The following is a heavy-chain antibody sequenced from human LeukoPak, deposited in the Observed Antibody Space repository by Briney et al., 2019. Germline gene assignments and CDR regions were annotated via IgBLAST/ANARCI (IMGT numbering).Heavy chain of an antibody. J-gene: IGHJ4*02. CDR1: GYSFTSYW. Sequence: GESLKISCKGSGYSFTSYWIGWVRQMPGKGLEWMGIIYPGDSDTSYSPTFQGQVTISADTSISTAYLQWSSLKASNTAMYYCAREEGGYSSSWKYYFDYWGQGTLVTVSS. CDR3: AREEGGYSSSWKYYFDY. CDR2: IYPGDSDT. D-gene: IGHD6-13*01. V-gene: IGHV5-51*01.